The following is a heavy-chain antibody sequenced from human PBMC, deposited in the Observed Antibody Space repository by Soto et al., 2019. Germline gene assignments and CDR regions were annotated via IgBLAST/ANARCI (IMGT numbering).Heavy chain of an antibody. CDR3: AKCFYEQLGNPLYYFDY. CDR1: GFTFSSYG. CDR2: ISYDGSNK. V-gene: IGHV3-30*18. Sequence: GGSLRLSCAASGFTFSSYGMHWVRQAPGKGLEWVAVISYDGSNKYYADSVKGRFTISRDNSKNTLYLQMNSLRAEDTAVYYCAKCFYEQLGNPLYYFDYWGQGTLVTVSS. J-gene: IGHJ4*02. D-gene: IGHD6-6*01.